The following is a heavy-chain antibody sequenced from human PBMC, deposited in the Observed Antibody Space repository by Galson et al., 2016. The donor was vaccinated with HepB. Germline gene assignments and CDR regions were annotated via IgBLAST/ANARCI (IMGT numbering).Heavy chain of an antibody. CDR3: ARSAEGYTSSWSNFDY. CDR2: ISSTCTYI. Sequence: SLRLSCAASGFTFNRSTINWVRQAPGKGLQWVSSISSTCTYIYYADSLKGRFTISRDNAKNSLFPQLDSLRAEDTAVYYCARSAEGYTSSWSNFDYWGQGTLVTVSS. CDR1: GFTFNRST. J-gene: IGHJ4*02. D-gene: IGHD6-13*01. V-gene: IGHV3-21*06.